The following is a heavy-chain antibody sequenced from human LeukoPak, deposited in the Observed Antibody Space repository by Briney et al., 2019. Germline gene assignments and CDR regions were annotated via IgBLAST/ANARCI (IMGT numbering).Heavy chain of an antibody. CDR2: IRYDGSNK. CDR1: GFTFSSYG. CDR3: AKDRGTSLPHREQNYFDY. J-gene: IGHJ4*02. D-gene: IGHD2-2*01. V-gene: IGHV3-30*02. Sequence: GGSLRLSCAASGFTFSSYGMHWVRQAPGKGLEWVAFIRYDGSNKYYADSVKGRFTISRDNSKNTLYLQMNSLRAEDTAVYYCAKDRGTSLPHREQNYFDYWGQGTLVTVSS.